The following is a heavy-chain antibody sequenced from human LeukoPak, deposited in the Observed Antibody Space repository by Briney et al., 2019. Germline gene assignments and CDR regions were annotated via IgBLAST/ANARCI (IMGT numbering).Heavy chain of an antibody. CDR1: GGPIRNYY. D-gene: IGHD1-14*01. Sequence: SKTLSLTCTVSGGPIRNYYWSWIRQPPAKELVWIGYIYYLGSTRYHPSLKSRVTISLDTFKHLFSLQVSSVTASDTAVYYCARVDGSSPRRAFDVWGRGTMVTVSS. CDR3: ARVDGSSPRRAFDV. V-gene: IGHV4-59*01. J-gene: IGHJ3*01. CDR2: IYYLGST.